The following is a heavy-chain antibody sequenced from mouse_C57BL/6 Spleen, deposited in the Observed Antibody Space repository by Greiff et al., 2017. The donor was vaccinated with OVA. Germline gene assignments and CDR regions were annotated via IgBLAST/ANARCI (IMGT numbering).Heavy chain of an antibody. Sequence: QVQLKQPGAELVMPGASVKLSCKASGYTFTSYWMHWVKQRPGQGLEWIGEIDPSDSYTNYNQKFKGKSTLTVDKSSSTAYMQLSSLTSEDSAVYYCAKADSNSVYYFDYWGQGTTLTVSS. D-gene: IGHD2-5*01. CDR2: IDPSDSYT. J-gene: IGHJ2*01. CDR1: GYTFTSYW. V-gene: IGHV1-69*01. CDR3: AKADSNSVYYFDY.